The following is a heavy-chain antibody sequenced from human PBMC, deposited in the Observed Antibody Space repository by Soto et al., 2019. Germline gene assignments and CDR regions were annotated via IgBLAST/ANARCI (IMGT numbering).Heavy chain of an antibody. CDR2: IWYDGSNK. Sequence: PGGSLRLSCAASGFTFSSYGMHWVRQAPGKGLEWVAVIWYDGSNKYYADSVKGRFTISRDNSKNTLYLQMNSLRAEDTAVYYCARQAYGSWYFDLWGRGTLVTVS. CDR1: GFTFSSYG. D-gene: IGHD2-21*01. J-gene: IGHJ2*01. V-gene: IGHV3-33*01. CDR3: ARQAYGSWYFDL.